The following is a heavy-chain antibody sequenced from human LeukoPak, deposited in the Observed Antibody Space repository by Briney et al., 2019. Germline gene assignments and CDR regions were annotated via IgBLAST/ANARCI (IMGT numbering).Heavy chain of an antibody. CDR2: IWYDGSNK. Sequence: GGSLRLSCAASGITFRSYGMHWVRPAPGKGLEWVAVIWYDGSNKYYADSVKGRFTISRDNSKNTLYLQMNSLRAEDTAVYYCAKDRYSSGWYTDWGQGTLVTVSS. D-gene: IGHD6-19*01. J-gene: IGHJ4*02. CDR1: GITFRSYG. CDR3: AKDRYSSGWYTD. V-gene: IGHV3-33*06.